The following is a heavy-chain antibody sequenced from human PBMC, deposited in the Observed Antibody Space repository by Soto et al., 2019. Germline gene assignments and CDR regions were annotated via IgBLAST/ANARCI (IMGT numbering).Heavy chain of an antibody. CDR1: GGSISSGDYY. D-gene: IGHD3-3*01. CDR2: IYYSGST. J-gene: IGHJ5*02. CDR3: ARVVYGNSKRFLARWFDP. V-gene: IGHV4-30-4*01. Sequence: QVQLQESGPGLVKPSQTLSLTCTVSGGSISSGDYYWSWIRQPPGKDLEWIGYIYYSGSTYYNPSLMSRVTISVDTSKNQFSLKLSSVTAADTAVYYCARVVYGNSKRFLARWFDPWGQGTLVTVSS.